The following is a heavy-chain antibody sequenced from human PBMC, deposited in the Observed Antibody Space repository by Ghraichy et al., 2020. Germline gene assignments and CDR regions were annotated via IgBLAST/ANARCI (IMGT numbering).Heavy chain of an antibody. V-gene: IGHV1-2*06. CDR2: ITPNSGGT. CDR3: ARVGSEMTTTAFDC. D-gene: IGHD5-24*01. Sequence: ASVKVSCKASGYTFTGYYMHWVRQAPGQGLEWMGRITPNSGGTNYAQNFQGMVTMTRDTSISTAYMELSSLRSDDTAVYYCARVGSEMTTTAFDCWGQGTLVTVSS. CDR1: GYTFTGYY. J-gene: IGHJ4*02.